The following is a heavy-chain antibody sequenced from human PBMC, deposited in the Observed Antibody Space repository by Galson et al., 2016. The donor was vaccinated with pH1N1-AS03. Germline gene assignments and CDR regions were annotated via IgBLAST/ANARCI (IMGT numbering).Heavy chain of an antibody. D-gene: IGHD2-15*01. CDR2: TSGYDDDT. J-gene: IGHJ3*02. Sequence: SVKVSCKASGYTFSTYGVSWVRQAPGQGLEWMGWTSGYDDDTNYAQNVAGRVTMTTDKSTSTVYTELRSLRSDDTAVYYCARDRGFRPDTFDIWGQGTWVTVSS. V-gene: IGHV1-18*04. CDR3: ARDRGFRPDTFDI. CDR1: GYTFSTYG.